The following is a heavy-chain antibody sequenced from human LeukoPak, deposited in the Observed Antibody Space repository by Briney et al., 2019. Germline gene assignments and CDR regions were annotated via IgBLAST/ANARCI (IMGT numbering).Heavy chain of an antibody. J-gene: IGHJ4*02. CDR2: IHPGGTT. V-gene: IGHV4-34*01. Sequence: SETLSLICAVFGGSFADFYWTFLRQPPGEGLVWIGEIHPGGTTNYNPSLTSRVTMSVDTSKSQFSLRQSSVTAADTAVYFCARYRYKSGELDYWGQGTLVTVSS. CDR3: ARYRYKSGELDY. CDR1: GGSFADFY. D-gene: IGHD3-16*02.